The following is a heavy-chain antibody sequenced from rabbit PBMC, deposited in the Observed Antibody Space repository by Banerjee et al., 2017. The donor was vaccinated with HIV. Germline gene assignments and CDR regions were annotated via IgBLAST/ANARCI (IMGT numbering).Heavy chain of an antibody. CDR1: GFSFSSSYW. D-gene: IGHD6-1*01. CDR3: AELTILMAMLVMLMLTL. Sequence: QEQLEESGGDLVKPEGSLTLTCTASGFSFSSSYWMSWVRQAPGRGLELITYVEPSNMTTWFASWVNGRFTISRTTSLNTVDLRMARLTAADTAAYFCAELTILMAMLVMLMLTLWGPAPSSPS. J-gene: IGHJ4*01. CDR2: VEPSNMTT. V-gene: IGHV1S43*01.